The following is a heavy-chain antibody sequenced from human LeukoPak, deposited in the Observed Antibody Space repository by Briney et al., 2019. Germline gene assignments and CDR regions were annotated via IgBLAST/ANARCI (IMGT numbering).Heavy chain of an antibody. CDR1: GYTFTSYG. V-gene: IGHV1-18*01. CDR3: ARATGIAVAGDKCDY. CDR2: ISAYNGNT. Sequence: ASVKVSCKASGYTFTSYGISWVRQAPGQGLEWMGWISAYNGNTDYAQKLQGRVTMTTDTSTSTAYMELRSLRSDDTAVYYCARATGIAVAGDKCDYWGQGTLVTVSS. J-gene: IGHJ4*02. D-gene: IGHD6-19*01.